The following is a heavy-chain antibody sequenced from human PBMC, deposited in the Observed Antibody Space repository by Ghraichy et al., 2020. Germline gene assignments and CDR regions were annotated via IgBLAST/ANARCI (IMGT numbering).Heavy chain of an antibody. CDR3: AKGDGYYDFQLHS. CDR1: GFTFRSYA. D-gene: IGHD3-3*01. CDR2: ISGSGGRT. Sequence: GGSLRLSCAASGFTFRSYAMTWVRQAPGKGLDWVSAISGSGGRTYYADSVKGRFTISRDNSKNTLYLQMSSLRVEDTAVYYCAKGDGYYDFQLHSWGQGTLVTVSS. J-gene: IGHJ4*02. V-gene: IGHV3-23*01.